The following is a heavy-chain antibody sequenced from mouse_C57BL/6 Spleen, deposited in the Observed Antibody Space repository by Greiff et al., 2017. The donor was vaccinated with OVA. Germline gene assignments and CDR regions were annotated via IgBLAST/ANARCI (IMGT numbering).Heavy chain of an antibody. CDR2: ISSGGSYT. Sequence: EVKLMESGGDLVKPGGSLKLSCAASGFTFSSYGMSWVRQTPDKRLEWVATISSGGSYTYYPDSVKGRFTISRDNAKNTLYLQMSSRKSEDTAMYYCARQDYYGSSVDYWGQGTTLTVSS. J-gene: IGHJ2*01. V-gene: IGHV5-6*01. CDR1: GFTFSSYG. CDR3: ARQDYYGSSVDY. D-gene: IGHD1-1*01.